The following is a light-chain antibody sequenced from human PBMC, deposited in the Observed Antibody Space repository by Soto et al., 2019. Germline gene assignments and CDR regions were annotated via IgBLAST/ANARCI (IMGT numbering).Light chain of an antibody. CDR1: QSVSSSY. CDR3: QQYGSSPLT. J-gene: IGKJ4*01. Sequence: EIVLTQSPGTLSLSPGERATLSCRASQSVSSSYLAWYQQKPGQAPRLLIYGASSRATGSPDRFSGSGSGTDFTLTISRLEPEDFAVYYCQQYGSSPLTFGGXXKV. CDR2: GAS. V-gene: IGKV3-20*01.